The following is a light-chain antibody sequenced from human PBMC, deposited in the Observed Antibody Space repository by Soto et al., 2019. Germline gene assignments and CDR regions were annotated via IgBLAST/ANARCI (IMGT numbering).Light chain of an antibody. V-gene: IGLV1-47*01. J-gene: IGLJ2*01. CDR2: RSN. Sequence: QSVLTQPPSASGAPGQKVTMSCSGSFSNIGSSYVYWFQQFPGTAPKLVLYRSNQRRSGVPARFSGSKSATSASLAISGLRSEDEADYYCAAWDDSLNGVVFGGGTKRTVL. CDR1: FSNIGSSY. CDR3: AAWDDSLNGVV.